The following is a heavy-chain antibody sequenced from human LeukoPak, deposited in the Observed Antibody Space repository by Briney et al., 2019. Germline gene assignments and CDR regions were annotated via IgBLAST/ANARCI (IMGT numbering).Heavy chain of an antibody. CDR3: ARGPGDYFDY. D-gene: IGHD4-17*01. Sequence: GGSLTLSCAASGFTFSTYGMHWVRQAPGKGLEWVTFTRYDGVNKYYADPVKGRFTISRDNSKNTLYLQMNSLRAEDTAVYYCARGPGDYFDYWGQGTLVTVSS. J-gene: IGHJ4*02. V-gene: IGHV3-30*02. CDR1: GFTFSTYG. CDR2: TRYDGVNK.